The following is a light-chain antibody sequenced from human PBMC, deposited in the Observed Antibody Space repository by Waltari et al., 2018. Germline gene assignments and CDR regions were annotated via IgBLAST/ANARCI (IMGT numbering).Light chain of an antibody. CDR1: QYVKNN. Sequence: DIQMTQSPSTLPASVGDRVTINCRASQYVKNNLAWFQQKTGKAPKVLIHKASRLESGVPSRFSGSGFGTEFILSISSLQPDDFATYYCQEYDSLPITFGGGTKVEIK. J-gene: IGKJ4*01. V-gene: IGKV1-5*03. CDR3: QEYDSLPIT. CDR2: KAS.